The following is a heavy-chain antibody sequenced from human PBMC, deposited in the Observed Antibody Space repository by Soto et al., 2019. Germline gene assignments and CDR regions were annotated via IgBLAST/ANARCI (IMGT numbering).Heavy chain of an antibody. CDR3: ARDRVAAAGYDY. J-gene: IGHJ4*02. V-gene: IGHV1-3*01. CDR2: INAGNGNT. CDR1: WYTFTSYG. Sequence: GAAGKVSWEASWYTFTSYGMYWGRPAPGQRLEWMGWINAGNGNTKYSQKFQGRVTITRDTSASTAYMELSSLRSEDTAVYYCARDRVAAAGYDYWGQGTLVTVSS. D-gene: IGHD6-13*01.